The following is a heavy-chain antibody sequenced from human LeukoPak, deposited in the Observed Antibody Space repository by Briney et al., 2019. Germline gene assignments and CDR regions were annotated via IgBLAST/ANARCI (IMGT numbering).Heavy chain of an antibody. CDR3: ARDGGYDPYYMDV. CDR2: IYYSGST. Sequence: KTSETLSLTCTVSGGSISSGGYYWSWIRQHPGKGLEWIGYIYYSGSTYYNPSLKSRVTISVDTSKNQFSLKLSSVTAADTAVYYCARDGGYDPYYMDVWGKGTTVTVSS. J-gene: IGHJ6*03. CDR1: GGSISSGGYY. V-gene: IGHV4-31*03. D-gene: IGHD3-16*01.